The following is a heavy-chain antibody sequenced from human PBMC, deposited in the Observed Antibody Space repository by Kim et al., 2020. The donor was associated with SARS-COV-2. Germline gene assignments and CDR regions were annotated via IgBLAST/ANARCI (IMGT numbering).Heavy chain of an antibody. J-gene: IGHJ3*02. CDR2: IYYSGST. V-gene: IGHV4-59*08. CDR3: ARQYSYSDAFDI. D-gene: IGHD5-18*01. CDR1: GGSISSYY. Sequence: SETLSLTCTVSGGSISSYYWSWIRQPPGKGLEWIGYIYYSGSTNYNPSLKSRVTISVDTSKNQFSLKLSSVTAADTAVYYCARQYSYSDAFDIWGQGTMVTVSS.